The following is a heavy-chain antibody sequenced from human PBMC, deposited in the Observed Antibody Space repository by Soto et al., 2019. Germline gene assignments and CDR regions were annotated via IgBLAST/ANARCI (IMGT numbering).Heavy chain of an antibody. CDR3: ARGLRTLWDTDTTELDY. J-gene: IGHJ4*02. CDR2: IIPILGIA. V-gene: IGHV1-69*02. Sequence: QVQLVQSGAEVKKPGSSVKVSCNASGGTFSRYTSSWVRQAPGQGLEWMGRIIPILGIAHDAQKFQGRVTITADKSTSTAYMELSRVRSEDAAVYYCARGLRTLWDTDTTELDYWGQGALFTVSS. CDR1: GGTFSRYT. D-gene: IGHD5-18*01.